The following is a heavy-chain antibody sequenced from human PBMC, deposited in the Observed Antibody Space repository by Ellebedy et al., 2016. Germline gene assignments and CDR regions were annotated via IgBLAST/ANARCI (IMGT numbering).Heavy chain of an antibody. V-gene: IGHV3-23*01. CDR3: RQGHYADY. Sequence: GESLKISCAVSGLPFSTFFMSWVRQAPGKGLEWVSVIGGSGGTTSYADSVQGRFTISRDNFRNTLHLQMNNLRGEDTAVYYCRQGHYADYWGQGTLVTVSS. CDR1: GLPFSTFF. CDR2: IGGSGGTT. J-gene: IGHJ4*02. D-gene: IGHD2-2*01.